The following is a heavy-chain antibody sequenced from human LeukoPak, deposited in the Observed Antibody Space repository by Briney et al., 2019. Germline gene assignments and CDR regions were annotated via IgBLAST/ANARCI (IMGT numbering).Heavy chain of an antibody. CDR1: GFTFSSYG. V-gene: IGHV3-30*02. CDR2: IRYDGSNK. D-gene: IGHD5-12*01. CDR3: AKDPLATRTAAFDI. Sequence: GGSLRLSCAASGFTFSSYGMHWVRQAPGKGLEWVAFIRYDGSNKYYADSVKGRFTISRDNSKNTLYLQMNSLRAEDTAVYYCAKDPLATRTAAFDIWGQGTMVTVSS. J-gene: IGHJ3*02.